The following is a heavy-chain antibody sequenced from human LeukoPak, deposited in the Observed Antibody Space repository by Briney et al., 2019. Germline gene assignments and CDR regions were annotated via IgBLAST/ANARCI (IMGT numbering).Heavy chain of an antibody. V-gene: IGHV3-23*01. CDR2: IGGSNGIT. CDR1: RFTFNSYA. D-gene: IGHD5-12*01. J-gene: IGHJ4*02. CDR3: ARNENSGWGYFDY. Sequence: GGSLRLSCAASRFTFNSYAMSWVRQAPGKGLEWVSVIGGSNGITSYVGSVKGRFTISRDNSKDTLYLQMNSLRAEDTAVYYCARNENSGWGYFDYWGQGTLVTVSS.